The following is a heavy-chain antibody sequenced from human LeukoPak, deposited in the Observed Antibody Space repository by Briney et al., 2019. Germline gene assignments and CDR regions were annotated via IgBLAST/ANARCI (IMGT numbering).Heavy chain of an antibody. D-gene: IGHD3-10*01. CDR2: ITSGGLYT. CDR3: ARLYGSGYDAFDI. V-gene: IGHV3-21*01. Sequence: GGSLRLSCAASGFTFNTYGMNWVRQAPGRGLEWVSSITSGGLYTYYTDSVKGRFTISRDNAKSSLYLQMNSLRAEDAAVYYCARLYGSGYDAFDIWGQGTMVTVSS. CDR1: GFTFNTYG. J-gene: IGHJ3*02.